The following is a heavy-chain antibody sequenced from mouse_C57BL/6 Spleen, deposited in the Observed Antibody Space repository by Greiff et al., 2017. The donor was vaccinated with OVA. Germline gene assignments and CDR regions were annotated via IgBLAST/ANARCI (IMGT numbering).Heavy chain of an antibody. D-gene: IGHD1-1*01. CDR3: AREDYGSSPFAY. J-gene: IGHJ3*01. Sequence: VQLQQSGAELVKPGASVKISCKASGYAFSSYWMNWVKQRPGKGLEWIGQIYPGDGDTNYNGKFKGKATLTADKYSSTAYMQLSSLTSEDSAVYFCAREDYGSSPFAYWGQGTLVTVSA. CDR2: IYPGDGDT. CDR1: GYAFSSYW. V-gene: IGHV1-80*01.